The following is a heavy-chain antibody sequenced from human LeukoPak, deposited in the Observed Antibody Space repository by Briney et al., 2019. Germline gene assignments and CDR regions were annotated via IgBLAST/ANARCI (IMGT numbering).Heavy chain of an antibody. CDR1: GGSVSSGSYY. CDR3: AREGANQRYCSSTSCYPYNWFDP. CDR2: IYYSGST. V-gene: IGHV4-61*01. Sequence: SETLSLTCTVSGGSVSSGSYYWSWIRQPPGKGLEWIGYIYYSGSTNYNPSLKSRVTISVDTSKNQFSLKLSSVIAADTAVYYCAREGANQRYCSSTSCYPYNWFDPWGQGTLVTVSS. J-gene: IGHJ5*02. D-gene: IGHD2-2*01.